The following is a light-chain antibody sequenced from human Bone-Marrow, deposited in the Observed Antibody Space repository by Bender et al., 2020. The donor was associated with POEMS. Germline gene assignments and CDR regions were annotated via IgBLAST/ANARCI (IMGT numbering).Light chain of an antibody. J-gene: IGLJ2*01. Sequence: QSALTQPASVSGSPGQSITISCTGTSSDVGSYNLVSWYQQYPGKAPQLMIYEVNKRPSGVPDRFSGSKSGNTASLTVSGLQADDEADYYCSSYTSTTTPCFGGVTKLTVL. CDR2: EVN. CDR1: SSDVGSYNL. CDR3: SSYTSTTTPC. V-gene: IGLV2-14*02.